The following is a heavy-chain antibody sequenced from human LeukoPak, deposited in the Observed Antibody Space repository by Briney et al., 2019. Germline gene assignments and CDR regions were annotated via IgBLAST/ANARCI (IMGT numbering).Heavy chain of an antibody. V-gene: IGHV1-18*01. Sequence: EASVKVSCKASGYTFTSYGISWVRQAPGQGLEWMGWISAYNGNTNYAQKLQGRVTMTTDTSTSTAYMELRSLRSDDTAVYYCATPAAAGWFDPWGQGTLVTVSS. CDR3: ATPAAAGWFDP. CDR1: GYTFTSYG. J-gene: IGHJ5*02. D-gene: IGHD6-13*01. CDR2: ISAYNGNT.